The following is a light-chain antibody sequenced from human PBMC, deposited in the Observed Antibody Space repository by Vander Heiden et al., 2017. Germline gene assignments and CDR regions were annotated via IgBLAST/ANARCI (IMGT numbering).Light chain of an antibody. CDR3: MQSRQIPLT. Sequence: EIVLTQSPVSLPVTPGESASMSCRASQSLLNDNGYNDLAWYRQKPGQSPQLLIYLGFTRPSGVPDRFTGSGSGRDFTLKISKVEAADVGVYYCMQSRQIPLTFGGGT. V-gene: IGKV2-28*01. CDR1: QSLLNDNGYND. CDR2: LGF. J-gene: IGKJ4*01.